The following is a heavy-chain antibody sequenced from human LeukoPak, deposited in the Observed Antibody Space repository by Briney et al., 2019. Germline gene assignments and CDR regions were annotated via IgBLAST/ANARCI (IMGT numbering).Heavy chain of an antibody. V-gene: IGHV4-39*01. CDR3: ASQADTAMVLHRNYYYYMDV. D-gene: IGHD5-18*01. J-gene: IGHJ6*03. CDR2: IYYSGST. Sequence: SETLSLTCTVSGGSISSSSYYWGWIRQPPGKGLEWIGSIYYSGSTYYNPSLKSRVTISVDTSKNQFSLKLSSVTAADTAVYYCASQADTAMVLHRNYYYYMDVWGKGTTVTVSS. CDR1: GGSISSSSYY.